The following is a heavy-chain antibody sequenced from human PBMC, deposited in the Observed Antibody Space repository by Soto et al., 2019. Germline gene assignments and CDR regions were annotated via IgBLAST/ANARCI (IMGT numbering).Heavy chain of an antibody. J-gene: IGHJ4*02. CDR3: ARWPPLGYPKDY. V-gene: IGHV3-30-3*01. Sequence: QVQLVESGGGVVQPGRSLRLSCAAFGFTFSSYAMHWVRQAPGKGLEWVAVISYDGSNKYYADSVKGRFTISRDNSKNTLYLQMNSLRAEDTAVYYCARWPPLGYPKDYWGQGTLVTVSS. CDR2: ISYDGSNK. D-gene: IGHD1-1*01. CDR1: GFTFSSYA.